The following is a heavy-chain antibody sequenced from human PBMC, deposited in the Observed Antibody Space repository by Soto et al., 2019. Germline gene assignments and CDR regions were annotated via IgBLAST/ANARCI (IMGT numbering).Heavy chain of an antibody. J-gene: IGHJ4*02. Sequence: SVKVSCKASGGTFSRSAISWVRQAPGQGLEWMGGIIPILDSATYAQKFQGRLTITADESTSTAYLELTSLKSDDTPVYYCARVMSFEYWGQGTLVAVS. CDR1: GGTFSRSA. V-gene: IGHV1-69*13. D-gene: IGHD3-10*02. CDR2: IIPILDSA. CDR3: ARVMSFEY.